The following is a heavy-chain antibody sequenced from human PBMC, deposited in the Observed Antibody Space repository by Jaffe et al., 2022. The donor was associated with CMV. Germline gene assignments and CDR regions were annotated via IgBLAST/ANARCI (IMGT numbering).Heavy chain of an antibody. CDR2: ISSSSSYI. V-gene: IGHV3-21*01. D-gene: IGHD4-17*01. Sequence: EVQLVESGGGLVKPGGSLRLSCAASGFTFSSYSMNWVRQAPGKGLEWVSSISSSSSYIYYADSVKGRFTISRDNAKNSLYLQMNSLRAEDTAVYYCASGTEDYGDYVSDFDYWGQGTLVTVSS. CDR1: GFTFSSYS. J-gene: IGHJ4*02. CDR3: ASGTEDYGDYVSDFDY.